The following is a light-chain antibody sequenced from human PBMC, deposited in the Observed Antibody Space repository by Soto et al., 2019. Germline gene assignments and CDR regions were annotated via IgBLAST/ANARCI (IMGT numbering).Light chain of an antibody. CDR3: PQRSNWPRT. J-gene: IGKJ1*01. CDR2: DSS. Sequence: EIVLKQSPATLSLSPGERATLSCRASQSVSSYLACYQQKPGQAPRLLIYDSSNRAAGIPARFSGSGSGTDFTLTISSLEPEDFAVYSCPQRSNWPRTFGQGTKVEIK. CDR1: QSVSSY. V-gene: IGKV3-11*01.